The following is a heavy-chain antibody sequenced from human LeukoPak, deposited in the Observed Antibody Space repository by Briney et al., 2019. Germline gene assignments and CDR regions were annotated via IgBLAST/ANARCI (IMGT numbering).Heavy chain of an antibody. CDR1: GYTFTSYG. CDR3: ARDRFALLWFGEFITSDY. CDR2: ISAYNGNT. J-gene: IGHJ4*02. V-gene: IGHV1-18*01. D-gene: IGHD3-10*01. Sequence: ASVKVSCKASGYTFTSYGISWVRQAPGQGLEWMEWISAYNGNTNYAQKLQGRVTMTTDTSTSTAYMELRSLRSDDTAVYYCARDRFALLWFGEFITSDYWGQGTLVTVSS.